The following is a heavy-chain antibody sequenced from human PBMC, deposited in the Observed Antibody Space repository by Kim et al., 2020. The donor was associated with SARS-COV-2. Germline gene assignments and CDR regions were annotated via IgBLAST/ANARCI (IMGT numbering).Heavy chain of an antibody. J-gene: IGHJ6*02. CDR1: GGTFSSYA. Sequence: SVKVSCKASGGTFSSYAISWVRQAPGQGLEWMRGISPIFGTANYAQKIQGRVTITADESTSTAYMELSSLRSEDTAVYYCAICGIAAAAGDYYYYGMDVGGQGTTVTVSS. V-gene: IGHV1-69*01. CDR2: ISPIFGTA. D-gene: IGHD6-13*01. CDR3: AICGIAAAAGDYYYYGMDV.